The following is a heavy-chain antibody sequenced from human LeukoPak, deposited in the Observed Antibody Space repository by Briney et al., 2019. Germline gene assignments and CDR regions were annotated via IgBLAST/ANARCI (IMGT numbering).Heavy chain of an antibody. CDR2: ISGGST. CDR1: GFTVSSNE. V-gene: IGHV3-38-3*01. D-gene: IGHD1-26*01. Sequence: GGSLRLSCAASGFTVSSNEMSWVRQAPGKGLEWVSSISGGSTYYADSRKGRFTISRDNSKNTLYLQMNSLRAEDTAVYYCAKGLWNSGSYYWGQGTLVTVSS. CDR3: AKGLWNSGSYY. J-gene: IGHJ4*02.